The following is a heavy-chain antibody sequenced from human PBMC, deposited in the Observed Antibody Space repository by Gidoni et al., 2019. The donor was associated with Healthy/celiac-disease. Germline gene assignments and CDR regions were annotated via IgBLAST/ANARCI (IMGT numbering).Heavy chain of an antibody. Sequence: QVQLQESGPGLVKPSETLSLTCTVSGCSISSYYWSWIRQPPGKGLEWIGYIYYSGSTNYNPSLKSRVTISVDTSKNQFSLKLSSVTAADTAVYYCARGDDIVGATDYWGQGTLVTVSS. J-gene: IGHJ4*02. CDR1: GCSISSYY. CDR2: IYYSGST. CDR3: ARGDDIVGATDY. V-gene: IGHV4-59*01. D-gene: IGHD1-26*01.